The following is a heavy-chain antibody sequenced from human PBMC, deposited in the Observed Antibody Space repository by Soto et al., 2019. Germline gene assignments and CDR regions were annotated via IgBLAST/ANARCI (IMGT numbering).Heavy chain of an antibody. CDR1: GGSIYNHY. CDR3: ATHPPYGPLDH. D-gene: IGHD4-17*01. Sequence: SETLSLTCTVSGGSIYNHYWSWVRQPPGKGLEWIGNIYYSENTYYNPSLKSRVTISVDTSKNQFSLRLTSVTAADTAVYYCATHPPYGPLDHWGQGTLVTVSS. CDR2: IYYSENT. V-gene: IGHV4-59*05. J-gene: IGHJ4*02.